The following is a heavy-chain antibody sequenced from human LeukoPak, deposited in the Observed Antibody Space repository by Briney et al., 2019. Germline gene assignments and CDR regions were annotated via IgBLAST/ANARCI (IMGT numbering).Heavy chain of an antibody. Sequence: GGSLRLSCSASGFTFSRYAMHWVRQAPGKGVEYVSAISSNGGSTYYADSVKGRFTISRDNSKNTLYLQMSSLRAEDTAVYYCAKEGGSSDFDYWGQGTLVTVSS. D-gene: IGHD3-16*01. V-gene: IGHV3-64D*06. CDR1: GFTFSRYA. CDR2: ISSNGGST. CDR3: AKEGGSSDFDY. J-gene: IGHJ4*02.